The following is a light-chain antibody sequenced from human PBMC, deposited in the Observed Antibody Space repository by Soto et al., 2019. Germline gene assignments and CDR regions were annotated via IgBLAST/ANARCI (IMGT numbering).Light chain of an antibody. CDR3: QQYDNLPPN. V-gene: IGKV1-33*01. Sequence: DIQMTQSPSSLSASVGDRVTITCQASQDISNYLNWYQQKPGKAPKLLIYDASNLETGVPSRFSGSGSGTDFTFTISSLQPEDIATYYCQQYDNLPPNLGGGTKVDIK. CDR1: QDISNY. J-gene: IGKJ4*01. CDR2: DAS.